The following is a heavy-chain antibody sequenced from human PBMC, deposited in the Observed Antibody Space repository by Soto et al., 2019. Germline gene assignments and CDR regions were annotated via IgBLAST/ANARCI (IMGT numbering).Heavy chain of an antibody. Sequence: EVQLVESAGGLVQPGRSLRLSCVASGFTFDDYAMHWVRQVPGKGLEWVSGINWNSGSIGYGDSVKGRFAISRDNAKKSLHLQMNSLSAEDTAFYYCVKDESINWYSGHFRHWGQGTLVTVSS. CDR3: VKDESINWYSGHFRH. CDR2: INWNSGSI. V-gene: IGHV3-9*01. CDR1: GFTFDDYA. J-gene: IGHJ1*01. D-gene: IGHD6-13*01.